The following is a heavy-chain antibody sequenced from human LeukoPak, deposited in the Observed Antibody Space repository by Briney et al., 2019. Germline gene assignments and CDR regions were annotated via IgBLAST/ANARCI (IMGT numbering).Heavy chain of an antibody. CDR3: ATCARNFYCYRFDY. CDR2: IIPIFGTA. J-gene: IGHJ4*02. V-gene: IGHV1-69*13. Sequence: SVKVSCKASGGIISSYAISWVRQAPGQGLEWMGGIIPIFGTANYAQKFQGRVTITADESTSTAYMELSSLRSEDTAVYYCATCARNFYCYRFDYWGQGTLVTVSS. CDR1: GGIISSYA. D-gene: IGHD2-2*02.